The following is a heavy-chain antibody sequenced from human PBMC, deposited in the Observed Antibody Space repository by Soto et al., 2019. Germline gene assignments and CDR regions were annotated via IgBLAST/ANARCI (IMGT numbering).Heavy chain of an antibody. Sequence: QVQLVESGGGAVQPGESLRLSCGASGFDFTYYAMHWVRQAPGKGLESVAVMSSDGSKMHHTDSVKGRFTISRDNSKNTLYLHMISLRKEDTAVYFCAKDEGVGGTLGLFDYWGQGTLVSVSS. J-gene: IGHJ4*02. CDR1: GFDFTYYA. CDR3: AKDEGVGGTLGLFDY. CDR2: MSSDGSKM. D-gene: IGHD1-26*01. V-gene: IGHV3-30*18.